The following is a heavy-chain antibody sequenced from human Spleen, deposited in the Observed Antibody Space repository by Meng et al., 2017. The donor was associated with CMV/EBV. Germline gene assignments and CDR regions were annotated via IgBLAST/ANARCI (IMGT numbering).Heavy chain of an antibody. CDR2: IEWNGSGT. J-gene: IGHJ4*02. Sequence: AASGFSFSNYVMNWVRQAPGKGLEWVSTIEWNGSGTYYADSVKGRFTISRDNSKNTLYLQMNSLGAEDTAIYYCAKALSSGQFFDYWGQGILVTVSS. V-gene: IGHV3-23*05. D-gene: IGHD3-22*01. CDR1: GFSFSNYV. CDR3: AKALSSGQFFDY.